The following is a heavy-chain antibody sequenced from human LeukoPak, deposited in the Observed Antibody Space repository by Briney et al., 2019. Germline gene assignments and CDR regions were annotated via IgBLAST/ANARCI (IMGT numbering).Heavy chain of an antibody. Sequence: SQTLSLTCAISGDSFSSNSAAWNWLRQSPSRGLEWLGRTYYRSKWYNDYAVSVKSRITINPDTSKNQFSLQLNSVTPEDTAVYYCARGSRSSWEFYYYYGMDVWGQGTTVTVSS. CDR2: TYYRSKWYN. J-gene: IGHJ6*02. CDR3: ARGSRSSWEFYYYYGMDV. D-gene: IGHD6-13*01. CDR1: GDSFSSNSAA. V-gene: IGHV6-1*01.